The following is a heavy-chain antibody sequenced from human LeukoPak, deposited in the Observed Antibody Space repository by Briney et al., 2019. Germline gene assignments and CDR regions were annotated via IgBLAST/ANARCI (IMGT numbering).Heavy chain of an antibody. D-gene: IGHD6-13*01. Sequence: SETLSLTCTVSGYSISSGYYWGWIRQPPGKGLEWIGSIYHSGSTYYNPSLKSRVTISVDTSKNQFSLKLSSVTAADTAVYYCASLRFIAAAGNSWGQGTLVTVSS. CDR2: IYHSGST. V-gene: IGHV4-38-2*02. CDR1: GYSISSGYY. J-gene: IGHJ4*02. CDR3: ASLRFIAAAGNS.